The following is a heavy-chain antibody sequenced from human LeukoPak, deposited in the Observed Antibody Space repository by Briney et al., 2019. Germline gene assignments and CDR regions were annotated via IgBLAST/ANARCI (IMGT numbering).Heavy chain of an antibody. V-gene: IGHV4-30-2*01. J-gene: IGHJ4*02. CDR3: ARAVYYGSGHFDY. CDR2: IYHSGST. CDR1: GGSISSGGYS. Sequence: SETLFLTCAVSGGSISSGGYSWSWIRQPPGKGLEWIGYIYHSGSTYYNPSLKSRVTISVDRSKNQFSLKLSSVTAADTAVYYCARAVYYGSGHFDYWGQGTLVTVSS. D-gene: IGHD3-10*01.